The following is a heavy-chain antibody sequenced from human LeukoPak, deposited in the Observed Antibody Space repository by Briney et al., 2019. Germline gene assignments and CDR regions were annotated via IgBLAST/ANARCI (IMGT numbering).Heavy chain of an antibody. D-gene: IGHD3-10*01. CDR2: IYPGDSDT. CDR3: ARHNYGSGSYYNHADY. J-gene: IGHJ4*02. CDR1: GSRFTSYW. Sequence: GASLKISFKGSGSRFTSYWIGWVRQLPGKGLEWVGIIYPGDSDTRYSPSFQGQVTISADKSISTAYLQWSSLKASDAAMYYCARHNYGSGSYYNHADYWGQGTLVTVSS. V-gene: IGHV5-51*01.